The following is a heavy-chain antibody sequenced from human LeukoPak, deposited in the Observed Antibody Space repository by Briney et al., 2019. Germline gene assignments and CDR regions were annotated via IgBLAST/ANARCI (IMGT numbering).Heavy chain of an antibody. Sequence: SETLSLTCAVSGGSISSGGYSWSWIRQPPGKGLEWIGYIYHSGSTYYNPSLKSRVTISVDRSKNQFSLKLSSVTAADTVVYYCARGFCSGGSCYPVYWGQGTLVTVSS. J-gene: IGHJ4*02. CDR1: GGSISSGGYS. V-gene: IGHV4-30-2*01. D-gene: IGHD2-15*01. CDR3: ARGFCSGGSCYPVY. CDR2: IYHSGST.